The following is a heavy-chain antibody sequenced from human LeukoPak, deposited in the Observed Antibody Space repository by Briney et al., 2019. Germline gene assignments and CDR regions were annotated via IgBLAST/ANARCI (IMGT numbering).Heavy chain of an antibody. V-gene: IGHV1-69*13. CDR1: GGTFSSYA. CDR2: IIPIFGTA. J-gene: IGHJ5*02. Sequence: ASVKVSCKASGGTFSSYAISWVRQAPGQGLEWMGGIIPIFGTANYAQKFQGRVTITADESTSTAYMELSSLRSEDTAVYYCASLGTAARPLPFDPWGQGTLVTVSS. CDR3: ASLGTAARPLPFDP. D-gene: IGHD6-6*01.